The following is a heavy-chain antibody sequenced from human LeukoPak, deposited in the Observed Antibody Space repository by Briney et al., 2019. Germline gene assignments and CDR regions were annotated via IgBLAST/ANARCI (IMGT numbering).Heavy chain of an antibody. J-gene: IGHJ4*02. V-gene: IGHV3-30*03. Sequence: GGSLRLSCAASGFTFSSYGMHWVRQAPGKGLEWVAVISYDGSNKYYADSVKGRFTISRDNSKNTLYLQMNSLRAEDTAVYYCARCDSGYSYGQGDYWGQGTLVTVSS. D-gene: IGHD5-18*01. CDR3: ARCDSGYSYGQGDY. CDR1: GFTFSSYG. CDR2: ISYDGSNK.